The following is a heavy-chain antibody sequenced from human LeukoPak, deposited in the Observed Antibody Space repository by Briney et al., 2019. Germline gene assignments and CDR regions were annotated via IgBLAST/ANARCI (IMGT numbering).Heavy chain of an antibody. D-gene: IGHD3-22*01. CDR3: ARLPNRNRSYYYDSSGYSVDY. CDR1: GGSISSGDYY. CDR2: INHSGST. Sequence: IPSETLSLTCTVSGGSISSGDYYWSWIRQPPGKGLEWIGEINHSGSTNYNPSLKSRVTISVDTSKNQFSLKLSSVTAADTAVYYCARLPNRNRSYYYDSSGYSVDYWGQGTLVTVSS. V-gene: IGHV4-39*07. J-gene: IGHJ4*02.